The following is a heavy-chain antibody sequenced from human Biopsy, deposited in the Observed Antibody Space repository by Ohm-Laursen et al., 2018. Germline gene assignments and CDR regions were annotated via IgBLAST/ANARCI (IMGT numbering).Heavy chain of an antibody. V-gene: IGHV3-33*01. J-gene: IGHJ6*02. CDR2: IWYDRSSE. CDR3: ARDPIVGSKADGMDV. CDR1: GFTFCVYA. Sequence: SLRLSCAASGFTFCVYAMHWVRQAPGKGLEWVAIIWYDRSSEYYADSVKGRFTISRDNSKNTVYLQMNSLRVEDTAVYYCARDPIVGSKADGMDVWGQGTTVTVSS. D-gene: IGHD1-26*01.